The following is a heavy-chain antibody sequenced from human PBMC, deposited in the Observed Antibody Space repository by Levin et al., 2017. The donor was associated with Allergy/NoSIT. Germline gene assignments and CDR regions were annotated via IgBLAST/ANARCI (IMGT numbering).Heavy chain of an antibody. CDR2: ISTSRSSYI. J-gene: IGHJ3*02. CDR3: ARTEGGTFSYFDI. V-gene: IGHV3-21*06. Sequence: VASVKVSCAASGFTFSSYSLNWVRQAPGKGLEWVSSISTSRSSYIFYADSVKGRFTISRDNAKNSLFLQMNSLRDEDTAVYYCARTEGGTFSYFDIWGQGTRVTVSS. D-gene: IGHD1-26*01. CDR1: GFTFSSYS.